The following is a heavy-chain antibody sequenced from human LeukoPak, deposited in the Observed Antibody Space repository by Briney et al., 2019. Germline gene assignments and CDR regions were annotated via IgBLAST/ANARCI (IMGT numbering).Heavy chain of an antibody. V-gene: IGHV4-34*01. J-gene: IGHJ5*02. CDR2: INHSGST. Sequence: SETLSLTCAVYGGSFSGYYWSWIRQPPGKGLEWIGEINHSGSTNYNPSLKSRVTISVDTSKNQFSLKLSSVTAADTAVYYCASEGYCSGGSCYPFNWFDPWGQGTLVTVSS. D-gene: IGHD2-15*01. CDR1: GGSFSGYY. CDR3: ASEGYCSGGSCYPFNWFDP.